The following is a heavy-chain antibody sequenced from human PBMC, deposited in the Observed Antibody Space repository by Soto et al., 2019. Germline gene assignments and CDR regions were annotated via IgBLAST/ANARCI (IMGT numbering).Heavy chain of an antibody. D-gene: IGHD3-22*01. J-gene: IGHJ4*02. CDR1: GGSISSGGYY. Sequence: TLSLACTVSGGSISSGGYYWSWILQHPGKGLEWIGYIYYSGSTYYNPSLKSRVTISVDTPKNQFSLKLSSVTAADTAVYYCARNYYDSSGYYNFDYWGQGTLVTVSS. V-gene: IGHV4-31*03. CDR3: ARNYYDSSGYYNFDY. CDR2: IYYSGST.